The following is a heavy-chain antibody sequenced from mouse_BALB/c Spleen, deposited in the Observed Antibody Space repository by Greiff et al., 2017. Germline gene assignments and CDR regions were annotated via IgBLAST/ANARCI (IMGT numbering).Heavy chain of an antibody. Sequence: EVQLQQSGPELVKPGASVKMSCKASGYTFTSYVMHWVKQKPGQGLEWIGYINPYNDGTKYNEKFKGKATLTSDKSSSTAYMELSSLTSEDSAVYYCASNYGNYGVYAMDYWGQGTSVTVSS. V-gene: IGHV1-14*01. J-gene: IGHJ4*01. CDR3: ASNYGNYGVYAMDY. CDR2: INPYNDGT. CDR1: GYTFTSYV. D-gene: IGHD2-1*01.